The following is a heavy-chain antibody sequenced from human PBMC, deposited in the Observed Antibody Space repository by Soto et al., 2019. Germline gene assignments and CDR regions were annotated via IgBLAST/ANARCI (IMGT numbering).Heavy chain of an antibody. CDR2: IWSDGSNK. D-gene: IGHD4-17*01. Sequence: QVQLVESGGGVVQPGTSLRLSCAASGFTFSSYGMHWVRQAPGKGLEWVAVIWSDGSNKYYAGSVKGRFTISRDNSRSSVYLQLSSLRGEDTAVYYCARGGPGASATIPRSLDYWGQGTLVTVSS. V-gene: IGHV3-33*01. CDR1: GFTFSSYG. CDR3: ARGGPGASATIPRSLDY. J-gene: IGHJ4*02.